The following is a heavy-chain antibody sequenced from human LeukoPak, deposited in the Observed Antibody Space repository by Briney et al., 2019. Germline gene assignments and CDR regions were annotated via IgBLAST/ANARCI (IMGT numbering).Heavy chain of an antibody. CDR3: ARGLRLRPRGGWFDP. CDR1: GYTLTELS. V-gene: IGHV1-24*01. D-gene: IGHD5-12*01. CDR2: FDPEDGET. Sequence: ASVKVSCKVSGYTLTELSMHWVRQAPGKGLEWMGGFDPEDGETIYAQKFQGRVTMTGDTSTDTAYMELSSLRSEDTAVYYCARGLRLRPRGGWFDPWGQGTLVTVSS. J-gene: IGHJ5*02.